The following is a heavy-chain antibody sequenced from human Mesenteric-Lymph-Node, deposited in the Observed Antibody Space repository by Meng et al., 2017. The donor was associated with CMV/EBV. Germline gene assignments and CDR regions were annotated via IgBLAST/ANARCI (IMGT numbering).Heavy chain of an antibody. CDR3: ARILGLSGSFNSAWGY. CDR2: ISAYNGNT. Sequence: ASVKVSCKASGYTFTSYGISWVRQAPGQGLEWMGWISAYNGNTNYAQKLQGRVTMATDTSTSTAYMELRSLRSDDTAVYYCARILGLSGSFNSAWGYWGQGTLVTVSS. D-gene: IGHD1-26*01. CDR1: GYTFTSYG. V-gene: IGHV1-18*01. J-gene: IGHJ4*02.